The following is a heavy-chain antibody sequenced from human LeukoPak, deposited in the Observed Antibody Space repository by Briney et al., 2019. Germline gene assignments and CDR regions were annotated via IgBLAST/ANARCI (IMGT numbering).Heavy chain of an antibody. D-gene: IGHD5/OR15-5a*01. J-gene: IGHJ3*02. Sequence: GGSLRLSCTASGFTFSSYWMHWVRHAPGEGLVWVSRINSDGLSTIYADSVKGRFTISRDNAKNTLYLQMNSLRAEDTAMYYCARSVYYDAFDIWGQGTMVTVSS. CDR1: GFTFSSYW. CDR2: INSDGLST. CDR3: ARSVYYDAFDI. V-gene: IGHV3-74*01.